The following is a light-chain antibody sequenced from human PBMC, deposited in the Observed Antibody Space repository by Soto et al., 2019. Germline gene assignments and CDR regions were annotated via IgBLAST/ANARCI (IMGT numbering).Light chain of an antibody. CDR3: QKFNAAPT. CDR1: QAINNY. CDR2: AAS. J-gene: IGKJ4*01. Sequence: DIQMTQSPSSLSASVGDRVTITCRASQAINNYLAWYQQKPGKVPTLLISAASTLQSGVPSRFSGSGSGTDFTLTISSLQPEDVATCDCQKFNAAPTFGGGTKVEI. V-gene: IGKV1-27*01.